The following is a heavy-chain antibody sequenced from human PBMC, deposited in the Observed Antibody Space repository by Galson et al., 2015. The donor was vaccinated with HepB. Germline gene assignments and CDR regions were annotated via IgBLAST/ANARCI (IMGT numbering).Heavy chain of an antibody. D-gene: IGHD2-2*01. CDR1: GGTFSSYA. J-gene: IGHJ6*03. CDR2: IIPIFGTA. V-gene: IGHV1-69*13. Sequence: SVKVSCKASGGTFSSYAISWVRQAPGQGLEWMGGIIPIFGTANYAQKFQGRVTITADESTSTAYMELSSLRSEDTAVYYCARGLVPAAINPRSYYYYYMDVWGKGTTVTVSS. CDR3: ARGLVPAAINPRSYYYYYMDV.